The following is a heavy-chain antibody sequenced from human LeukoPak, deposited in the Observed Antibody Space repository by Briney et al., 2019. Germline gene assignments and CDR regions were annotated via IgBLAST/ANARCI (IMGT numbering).Heavy chain of an antibody. J-gene: IGHJ3*01. Sequence: GGSLRLSCAASGFTFSAYGMTWVRQAPGKGLEWVANIKKEGSEKYYVDSVKGRFTISRDNAKNSLYLEMNSLRVEDTAVYYCAKLNNYAFDFWGQGTMVTVSS. CDR2: IKKEGSEK. D-gene: IGHD1-1*01. CDR1: GFTFSAYG. V-gene: IGHV3-7*01. CDR3: AKLNNYAFDF.